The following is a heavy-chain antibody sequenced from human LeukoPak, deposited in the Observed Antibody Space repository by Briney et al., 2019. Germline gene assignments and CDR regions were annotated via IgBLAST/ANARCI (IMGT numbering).Heavy chain of an antibody. J-gene: IGHJ4*02. CDR3: AKSTYYDFWSGRNFDY. Sequence: TGGSLRLSCAASGFTVSSNYMSWVRQAPGKGLEWVSVIYSGGSTYYADSVKGRFTISRDNSKNTLYLQMNSLRAEDTAVYYCAKSTYYDFWSGRNFDYWGQGTLVTVSS. V-gene: IGHV3-53*01. D-gene: IGHD3-3*01. CDR1: GFTVSSNY. CDR2: IYSGGST.